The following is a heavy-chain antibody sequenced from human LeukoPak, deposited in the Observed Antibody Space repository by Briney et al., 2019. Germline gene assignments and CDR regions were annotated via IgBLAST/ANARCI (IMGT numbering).Heavy chain of an antibody. CDR2: FDPEDGET. J-gene: IGHJ4*02. CDR1: GYTLTELS. D-gene: IGHD2-2*02. Sequence: ASVKVSCKVSGYTLTELSMHWVRQAPGKGLEWMGGFDPEDGETIYAQKFQGRVTMTEDTSTDTAYMELSSLRSEDTAVYYCATGYCSSTSCYRPLTYWGQGTLVTVSS. V-gene: IGHV1-24*01. CDR3: ATGYCSSTSCYRPLTY.